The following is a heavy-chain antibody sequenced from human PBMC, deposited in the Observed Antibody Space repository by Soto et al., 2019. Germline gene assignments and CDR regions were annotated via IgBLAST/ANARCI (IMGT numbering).Heavy chain of an antibody. CDR2: ISGSVRTT. CDR3: AKEISCSSGSCYLGYYFDY. D-gene: IGHD2-15*01. CDR1: GFTFSDYG. J-gene: IGHJ4*02. V-gene: IGHV3-23*01. Sequence: QPGGSLRLSCAASGFTFSDYGMSWVRQVPGKGLEWVSYISGSVRTTYYADSVKGRITISRDNSKNTLYLQMNSLRAEDTAVYYCAKEISCSSGSCYLGYYFDYWGQGILVTVSS.